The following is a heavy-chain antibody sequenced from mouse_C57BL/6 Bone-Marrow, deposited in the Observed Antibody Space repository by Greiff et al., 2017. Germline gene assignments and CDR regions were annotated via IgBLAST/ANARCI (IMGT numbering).Heavy chain of an antibody. CDR2: IRLKSDNYAT. Sequence: EVKLVESGGGLVQPGGSMKLSCVASGFTFSNYWMNWVRQSPEKGLEWVAQIRLKSDNYATHYAESVKGRFTISRDDSKSSVYLQMNILRAEDTGIYYGTGLYYAMDYWGQGTSVTVSS. J-gene: IGHJ4*01. CDR3: TGLYYAMDY. CDR1: GFTFSNYW. V-gene: IGHV6-3*01.